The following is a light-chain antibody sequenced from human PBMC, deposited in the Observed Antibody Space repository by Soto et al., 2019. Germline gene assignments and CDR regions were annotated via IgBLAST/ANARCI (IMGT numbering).Light chain of an antibody. CDR1: SSNIGAGSD. J-gene: IGLJ3*02. CDR2: GNT. CDR3: QSYDSSLSVWM. Sequence: QAVVTQPPSVSGAPGQRVTISCTGSSSNIGAGSDVHWYQQVPGTAPKLLINGNTNRPSGVPDRFSGSKSGTSASLAITGLQAEDEADYCCQSYDSSLSVWMFGGGTKLTVL. V-gene: IGLV1-40*01.